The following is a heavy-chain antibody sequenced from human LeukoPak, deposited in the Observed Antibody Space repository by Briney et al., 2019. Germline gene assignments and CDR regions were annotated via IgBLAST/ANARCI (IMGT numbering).Heavy chain of an antibody. CDR1: GFTFSSYG. J-gene: IGHJ6*03. CDR2: IRYDGSNK. D-gene: IGHD3-10*01. Sequence: GGSLRLSCAASGFTFSSYGMHWVRQAPGKGLECVAFIRYDGSNKYYADSVKGRFTISRDNSKNTLYLQMNSLRAEDTAVYYCAKDQFGAASAGVYYYYYMDVWGKGTTVTVSS. CDR3: AKDQFGAASAGVYYYYYMDV. V-gene: IGHV3-30*02.